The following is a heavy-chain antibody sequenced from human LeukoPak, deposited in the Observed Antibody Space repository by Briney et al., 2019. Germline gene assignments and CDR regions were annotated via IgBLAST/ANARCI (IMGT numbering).Heavy chain of an antibody. J-gene: IGHJ4*02. CDR3: AKCQGFVDGSFYYFDL. V-gene: IGHV1-8*03. CDR2: IHPTSSNK. Sequence: GASVKVSCRSSGYRFSNYDINWVRQASGQGLEWMGWIHPTSSNKAYSQKLLPKFQGRLTITRDTSINKAYMEQRSLTHDHTTVYYGAKCQGFVDGSFYYFDLWGQGTLVTVSS. D-gene: IGHD3-10*01. CDR1: GYRFSNYD.